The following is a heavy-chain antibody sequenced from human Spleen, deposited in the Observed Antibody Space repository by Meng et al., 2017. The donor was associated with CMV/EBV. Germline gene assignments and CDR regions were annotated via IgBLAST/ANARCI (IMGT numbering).Heavy chain of an antibody. J-gene: IGHJ4*02. CDR1: TFSKHG. CDR2: IIPIFNKP. V-gene: IGHV1-69*05. CDR3: ARGAQMDYYDASGYYFFDF. D-gene: IGHD3-22*01. Sequence: TFSKHGFSWVRQAPGQGLEWMGGIIPIFNKPEYAQKFQGRVTITTDEFTSTAYMELSSLRSEDTAVYYCARGAQMDYYDASGYYFFDFWGQGTLVTVSS.